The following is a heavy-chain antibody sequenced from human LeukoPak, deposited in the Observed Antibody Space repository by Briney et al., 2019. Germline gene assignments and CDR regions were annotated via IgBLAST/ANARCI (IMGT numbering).Heavy chain of an antibody. CDR2: ISGSGGST. D-gene: IGHD6-13*01. CDR1: GFTFSTYW. CDR3: AKDPYSSSPCYFDY. V-gene: IGHV3-23*01. J-gene: IGHJ4*02. Sequence: GGSLRLSCAASGFTFSTYWMNWVRQAPGKGLEWVSAISGSGGSTYYADSVKGRFTISRDNSKNTLYLQMNSLRAEDTAVYYCAKDPYSSSPCYFDYWGQGTLVTVSS.